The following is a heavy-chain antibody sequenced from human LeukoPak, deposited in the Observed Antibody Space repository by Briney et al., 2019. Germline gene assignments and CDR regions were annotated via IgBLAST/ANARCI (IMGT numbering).Heavy chain of an antibody. Sequence: QPGGSLRLSCAASGFTFSSYGMHWVRQAPGKGLEWVAVISYDGSNKYYADSVKGRFTISRDNSKNTLYLQMNSLRAEDTAVYYCANVLDSSSWYYFDYWGQGTLVTVSS. CDR2: ISYDGSNK. J-gene: IGHJ4*02. CDR3: ANVLDSSSWYYFDY. D-gene: IGHD6-13*01. V-gene: IGHV3-30*18. CDR1: GFTFSSYG.